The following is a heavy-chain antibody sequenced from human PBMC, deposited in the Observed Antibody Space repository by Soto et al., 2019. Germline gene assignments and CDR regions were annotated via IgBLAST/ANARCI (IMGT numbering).Heavy chain of an antibody. CDR3: ARDKITGLFDY. CDR2: IYYTGST. Sequence: SETLSLTCTVSGGSISSYYWSWIRQPPGKGLEWIGYIYYTGSTNYNPSLKSRVTISVDTSKNQFSLKLTSVTAADTAVYYCARDKITGLFDYWGQGTLVTAPQ. D-gene: IGHD2-8*02. V-gene: IGHV4-59*12. J-gene: IGHJ4*02. CDR1: GGSISSYY.